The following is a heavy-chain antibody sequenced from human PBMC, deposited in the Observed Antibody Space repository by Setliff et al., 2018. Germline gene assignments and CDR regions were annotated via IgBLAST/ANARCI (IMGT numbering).Heavy chain of an antibody. D-gene: IGHD2-8*01. CDR2: ISDRSGSTI. CDR1: GFTFSDYY. J-gene: IGHJ4*02. V-gene: IGHV3-11*01. Sequence: PGGSLRLSCVVSGFTFSDYYMSWIRQAPGKGLEWVSYISDRSGSTIYYADSVKGRFTISRDNAKNSLYLQLDSLRPDDTAFYYCARGHCTTISCFLDHWGQGIMVTVSS. CDR3: ARGHCTTISCFLDH.